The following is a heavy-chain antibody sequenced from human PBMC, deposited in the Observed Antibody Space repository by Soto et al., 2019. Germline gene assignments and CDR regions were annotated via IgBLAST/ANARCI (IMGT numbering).Heavy chain of an antibody. CDR1: GFTVSSNY. Sequence: EVQLVETGGGLIQPGGSLRLSCAASGFTVSSNYMSWVRQAPGKGLEWVSGIYSGGSTYYADSVKGRFTISRDNSKNKLYLQMNRLRAEDTAVYYCARDKAVVKPNYYYYYGMDVWGQGTTVTGSS. CDR3: ARDKAVVKPNYYYYYGMDV. D-gene: IGHD6-19*01. J-gene: IGHJ6*01. CDR2: IYSGGST. V-gene: IGHV3-53*02.